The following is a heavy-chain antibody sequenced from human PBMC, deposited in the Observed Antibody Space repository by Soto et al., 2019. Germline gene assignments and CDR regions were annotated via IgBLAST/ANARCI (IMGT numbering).Heavy chain of an antibody. CDR2: IIPIFGTP. J-gene: IGHJ3*02. D-gene: IGHD3-16*01. CDR3: ARDSRLWGSTGWKRENLFDI. V-gene: IGHV1-69*18. CDR1: GGNFNTYP. Sequence: QVQLEQSGAEVKRPGSSVKVSCKTSGGNFNTYPISWVRQAPVHRLEWMGKIIPIFGTPDYAQKFQGRVTINTDEATTTVYMERRSLKSDDSAVYYCARDSRLWGSTGWKRENLFDIWGQGTMVTVSS.